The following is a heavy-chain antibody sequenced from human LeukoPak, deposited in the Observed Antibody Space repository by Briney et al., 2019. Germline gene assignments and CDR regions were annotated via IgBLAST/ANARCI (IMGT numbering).Heavy chain of an antibody. V-gene: IGHV4-4*07. CDR2: IYTSGST. CDR3: ARAGVSVGLSPSRIQLWLYMDV. CDR1: GGSISSYY. D-gene: IGHD5-18*01. J-gene: IGHJ6*03. Sequence: SETLSLTCTVSGGSISSYYWSWIRQPAGKGLEWIGRIYTSGSTNYNPSLKSRVTMSVDTSKNQFSLKLSSVTAADTAVYYCARAGVSVGLSPSRIQLWLYMDVWGKGTTVTVSS.